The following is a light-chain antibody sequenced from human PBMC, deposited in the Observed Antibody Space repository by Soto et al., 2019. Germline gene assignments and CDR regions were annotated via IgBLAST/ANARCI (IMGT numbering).Light chain of an antibody. V-gene: IGLV2-14*01. CDR1: SSAVGGYNY. CDR3: SSYTSSSTRV. CDR2: DVS. Sequence: QSVLTQPASVSGSPGQSITISCTGTSSAVGGYNYVSWYQQHPGKAPRLMIYDVSNRPSGVSNRFSGSTSGNTASLTISGLQAEDEADYYCSSYTSSSTRVFGTGTKVTVL. J-gene: IGLJ1*01.